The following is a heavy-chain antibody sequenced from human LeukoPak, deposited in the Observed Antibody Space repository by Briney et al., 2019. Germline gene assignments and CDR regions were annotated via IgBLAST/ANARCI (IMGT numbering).Heavy chain of an antibody. D-gene: IGHD2-15*01. Sequence: PSETLSLTCAVYGGSFSGYYWSWIRQPPGKGLEWIGEINHSGSTNYNPSLKSRVTISVDTSKNQFSLKLSSVTAADTAVYYCARAPIVVVGTVCYYYGMDVWGQGTTVTVSS. CDR2: INHSGST. J-gene: IGHJ6*02. CDR1: GGSFSGYY. CDR3: ARAPIVVVGTVCYYYGMDV. V-gene: IGHV4-34*01.